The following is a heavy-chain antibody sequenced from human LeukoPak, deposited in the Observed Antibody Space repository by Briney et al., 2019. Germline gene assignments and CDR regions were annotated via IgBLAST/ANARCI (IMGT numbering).Heavy chain of an antibody. D-gene: IGHD6-6*01. V-gene: IGHV4-39*01. J-gene: IGHJ6*03. CDR1: GGSISSSSYY. CDR2: IYYSGST. Sequence: SETLSLTCTVSGGSISSSSYYWGWIRQPPGMELEWIGSIYYSGSTYYNPSLKSRVTISVDTSKNQFSLKLSSVTAADRAVYYWARLIGYSSSYYYMDVWGKGTTVTVSS. CDR3: ARLIGYSSSYYYMDV.